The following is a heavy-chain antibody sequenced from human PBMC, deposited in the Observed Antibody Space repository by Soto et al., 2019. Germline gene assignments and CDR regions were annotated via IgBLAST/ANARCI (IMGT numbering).Heavy chain of an antibody. CDR3: ARGYYYDSSGYPDV. V-gene: IGHV3-13*01. CDR2: IGTAGDT. Sequence: LRLSCAASGFTFSSYDMHWVRQATGKGLEWVSAIGTAGDTYYPGSVKGRFTISRENAKNSLYLQMNSLRPGDTAVYYCARGYYYDSSGYPDVWGQGTTVTVSS. D-gene: IGHD3-22*01. J-gene: IGHJ6*02. CDR1: GFTFSSYD.